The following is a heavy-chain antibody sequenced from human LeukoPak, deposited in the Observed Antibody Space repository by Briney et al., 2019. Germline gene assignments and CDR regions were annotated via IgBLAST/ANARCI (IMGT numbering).Heavy chain of an antibody. D-gene: IGHD2-2*01. J-gene: IGHJ5*02. CDR3: AKDTIASIGLNA. V-gene: IGHV3-30*18. CDR1: GFALSSYA. Sequence: GGSLRLSCAASGFALSSYAMSWVRQAPGKGLEWVAVISYDGSNKYYADSVKGRFTISRDNSKNTLYLQMNSLRAEDTAVYYCAKDTIASIGLNAWGQGTLVTVSS. CDR2: ISYDGSNK.